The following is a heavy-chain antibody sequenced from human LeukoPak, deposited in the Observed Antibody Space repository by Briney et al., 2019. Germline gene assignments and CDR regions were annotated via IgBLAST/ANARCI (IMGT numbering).Heavy chain of an antibody. V-gene: IGHV1-2*02. CDR1: GYTFTGYY. Sequence: ASVKVSCKASGYTFTGYYMHWERHAPGQGLGWMGWINPNSDGTIYAQKYQGRVTMTRDTSINTAYMELSRLKSDDTAVDYCARGGDSSSWYGWFDPWGQGTLVTVSS. J-gene: IGHJ5*02. CDR2: INPNSDGT. CDR3: ARGGDSSSWYGWFDP. D-gene: IGHD6-13*01.